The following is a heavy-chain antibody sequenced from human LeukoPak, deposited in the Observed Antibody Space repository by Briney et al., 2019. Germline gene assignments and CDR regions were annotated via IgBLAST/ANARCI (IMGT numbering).Heavy chain of an antibody. CDR3: ARLPYGDYFYYYYGMDV. CDR1: GYSFTSYW. V-gene: IGHV5-51*01. CDR2: IYPDDSDT. Sequence: GESLKISCKGSGYSFTSYWIAWVRQMPGKGLEWMGIIYPDDSDTRYSPSFQGRVTISADKSISTAYLQWSSLKASDTAMYYCARLPYGDYFYYYYGMDVWGQGTTVTVSS. D-gene: IGHD4-17*01. J-gene: IGHJ6*02.